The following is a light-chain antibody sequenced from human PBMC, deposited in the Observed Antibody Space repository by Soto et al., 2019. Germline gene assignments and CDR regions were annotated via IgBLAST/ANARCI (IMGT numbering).Light chain of an antibody. J-gene: IGKJ1*01. CDR1: QSVSSN. CDR2: GAS. V-gene: IGKV3D-15*02. CDR3: QQDYNLPWWT. Sequence: EIVMTQSPATLSVSPGERATLSCRASQSVSSNLAWYQQRPGQAPRLLIYGASTRATSIPARFSGSGSGTDFTLTISSLQPEDFAVYYCQQDYNLPWWTFGQGTKVDIK.